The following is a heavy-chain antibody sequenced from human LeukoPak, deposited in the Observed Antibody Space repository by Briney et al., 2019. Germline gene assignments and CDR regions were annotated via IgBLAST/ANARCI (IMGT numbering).Heavy chain of an antibody. CDR3: ARGVVVATTPV. D-gene: IGHD2-15*01. V-gene: IGHV3-23*01. CDR1: GFTFSSYA. J-gene: IGHJ6*02. Sequence: GGSLRLSCAASGFTFSSYAMNWVRQAPGKGLEWVSGISGSAGSTYYADSVKGRFTISRDNSKNTLYLQMNSLRADDTAVYYCARGVVVATTPVWGQGTTVTVSS. CDR2: ISGSAGST.